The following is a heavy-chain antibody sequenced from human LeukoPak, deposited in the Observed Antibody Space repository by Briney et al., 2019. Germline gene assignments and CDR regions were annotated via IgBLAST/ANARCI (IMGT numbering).Heavy chain of an antibody. Sequence: PADTLSLTCAVYGGSFSGCYWSWIRQPPGKGLECIGEINHSGSTNYNPSLKSRVTISVDTSKNQFSLKLSSVTAADTAVYYCATGGDILTGYYSDAFDIWGQGTMVTVSS. J-gene: IGHJ3*02. D-gene: IGHD3-9*01. V-gene: IGHV4-34*01. CDR3: ATGGDILTGYYSDAFDI. CDR2: INHSGST. CDR1: GGSFSGCY.